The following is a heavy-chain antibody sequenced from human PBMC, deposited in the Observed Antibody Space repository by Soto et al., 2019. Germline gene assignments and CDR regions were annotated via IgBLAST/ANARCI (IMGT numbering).Heavy chain of an antibody. CDR1: GFTFRSFG. V-gene: IGHV3-30*03. CDR2: ISYVGSNK. Sequence: GGPLRLSFTASGFTFRSFGMHWGGQAPGKWLEWVSVISYVGSNKYYADSVKSRLTISRDNTKNSLDLQINSLRAEDTAVYYCARDGGIAAIPSYWGQGTLVTVPS. D-gene: IGHD6-13*01. CDR3: ARDGGIAAIPSY. J-gene: IGHJ4*02.